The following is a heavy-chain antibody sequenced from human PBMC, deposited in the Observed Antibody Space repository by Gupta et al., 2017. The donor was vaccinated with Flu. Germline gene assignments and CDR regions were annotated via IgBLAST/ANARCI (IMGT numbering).Heavy chain of an antibody. CDR3: AKDFRSQGSSSRNVRETT. D-gene: IGHD6-13*01. J-gene: IGHJ4*02. V-gene: IGHV3-30*18. CDR2: ISYDGSNK. Sequence: MHWVRQAPGKGLEWVAVISYDGSNKYYADSVKGRFTISRDNSKNTLYLQMNSLRAEDTAVYYCAKDFRSQGSSSRNVRETTGGQGTLVTVSS.